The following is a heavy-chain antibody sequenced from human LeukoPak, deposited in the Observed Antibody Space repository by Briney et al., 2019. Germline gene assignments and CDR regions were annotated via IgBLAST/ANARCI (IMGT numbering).Heavy chain of an antibody. CDR1: GGSISSYY. CDR2: IYTSGST. J-gene: IGHJ5*02. Sequence: PSETLSLTCTASGGSISSYYWSWIRQPAGKGLERIGRIYTSGSTNYNPSLKSRVTISVDKSKNQFSLKLSSVTAADTAVYYCARDAPYCSSTSCQGFDPWGQGTLVTVSS. V-gene: IGHV4-4*07. D-gene: IGHD2-2*01. CDR3: ARDAPYCSSTSCQGFDP.